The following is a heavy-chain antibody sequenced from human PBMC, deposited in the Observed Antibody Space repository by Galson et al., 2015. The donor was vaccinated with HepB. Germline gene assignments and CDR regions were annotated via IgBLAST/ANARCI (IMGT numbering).Heavy chain of an antibody. CDR2: IRQQGSER. V-gene: IGHV3-7*02. CDR3: VRWGGYCSGGTCPDHFDY. CDR1: GFTFSNYW. J-gene: IGHJ4*02. Sequence: SLRLSCAASGFTFSNYWMSWVRQAPGKGLEWVANIRQQGSERYYVDSVKGRFTISRDNAKNTLYLQMNSLRAEDTAVYYCVRWGGYCSGGTCPDHFDYWGQGTLVTVSS. D-gene: IGHD2-15*01.